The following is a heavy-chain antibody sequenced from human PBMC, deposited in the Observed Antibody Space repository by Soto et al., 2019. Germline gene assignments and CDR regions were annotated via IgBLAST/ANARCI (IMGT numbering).Heavy chain of an antibody. J-gene: IGHJ6*03. CDR3: ARSPIVVVVAAKPDYYYYMDV. D-gene: IGHD2-15*01. CDR2: IIPILGIA. CDR1: GGTFSSYT. Sequence: GASVKVSCKASGGTFSSYTISWVRQAPGQGLEWMGRIIPILGIANYAQKFQGRVTITADKSTSTAYMELSSLRSEDTAVYYCARSPIVVVVAAKPDYYYYMDVWGKGTTVNVSS. V-gene: IGHV1-69*02.